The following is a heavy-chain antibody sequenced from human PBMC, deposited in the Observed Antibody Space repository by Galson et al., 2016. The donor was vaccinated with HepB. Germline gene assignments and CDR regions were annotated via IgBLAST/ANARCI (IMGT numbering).Heavy chain of an antibody. CDR2: TSSDERVK. Sequence: SLRLSCAASGFTYRSYGKNGGSHPPGKGLEWVAVTSSDERVKFYADSVRGRFTISRDNSKNTLYLQMDRLTTDDTAVYYCARDPIAGAPDYFDYWGQGTRVTVSS. J-gene: IGHJ4*02. D-gene: IGHD1-26*01. V-gene: IGHV3-30*03. CDR1: GFTYRSYG. CDR3: ARDPIAGAPDYFDY.